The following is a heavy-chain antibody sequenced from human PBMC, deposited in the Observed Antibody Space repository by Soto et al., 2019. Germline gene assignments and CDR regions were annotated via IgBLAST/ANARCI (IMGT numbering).Heavy chain of an antibody. J-gene: IGHJ4*02. CDR2: INPNGGST. V-gene: IGHV1-46*01. CDR1: GFTFTSSD. D-gene: IGHD2-21*01. Sequence: ASVKVSCKASGFTFTSSDMQWVRQARGQGLEWMAIINPNGGSTNYAQKFQGRVTVTSDTSTSTVSMELNSLGSDDTAVYFCARSLLQGDFWGQGTLVTVSS. CDR3: ARSLLQGDF.